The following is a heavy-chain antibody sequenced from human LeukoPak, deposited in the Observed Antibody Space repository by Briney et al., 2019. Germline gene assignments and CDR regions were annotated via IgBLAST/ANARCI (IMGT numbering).Heavy chain of an antibody. J-gene: IGHJ4*02. D-gene: IGHD3-10*01. CDR2: ISSSGSTK. CDR3: ARELRVVRGVSFDY. Sequence: GGSLRLSCAASGFTFSDYYMSWIRQAPGKGLEWVSYISSSGSTKYYADSVKGRFTISRDNAKNSVYLQMNSLRVEDTAVYYCARELRVVRGVSFDYWGQGTLVTVSS. V-gene: IGHV3-11*04. CDR1: GFTFSDYY.